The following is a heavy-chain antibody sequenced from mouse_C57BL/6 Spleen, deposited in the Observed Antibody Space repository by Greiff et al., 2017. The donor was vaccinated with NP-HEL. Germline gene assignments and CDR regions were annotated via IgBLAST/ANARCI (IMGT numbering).Heavy chain of an antibody. CDR2: IDPSDSYT. D-gene: IGHD3-1*01. Sequence: QVQLQQPGAELVMPGASVKLSCKASGYTFTSYWMHWVKQRPGQGLEWIGEIDPSDSYTNYNQEFKGKSTLTVDKSSSTAYMQLSSLTSEDSAVYYCASGLPFDYWGQGTTLTVSS. V-gene: IGHV1-69*01. J-gene: IGHJ2*01. CDR3: ASGLPFDY. CDR1: GYTFTSYW.